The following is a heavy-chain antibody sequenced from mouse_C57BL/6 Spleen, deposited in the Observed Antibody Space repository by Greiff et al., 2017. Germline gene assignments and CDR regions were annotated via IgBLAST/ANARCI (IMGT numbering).Heavy chain of an antibody. D-gene: IGHD1-1*01. Sequence: VKLQQSGAELVRPGASVTMSCKASGYTFTDYEMHWVKQTPVHGLEWIGAIEPETGGTAYNQKFKGKAILTADKSSSTAYLELRSLTSEDSAVYYYTSGDYYGSSSYAMDYWGQGTSVTVSS. V-gene: IGHV1-15*01. CDR3: TSGDYYGSSSYAMDY. CDR1: GYTFTDYE. CDR2: IEPETGGT. J-gene: IGHJ4*01.